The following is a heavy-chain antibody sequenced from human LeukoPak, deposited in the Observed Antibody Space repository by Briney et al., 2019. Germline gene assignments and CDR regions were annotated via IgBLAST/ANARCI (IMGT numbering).Heavy chain of an antibody. V-gene: IGHV3-23*01. CDR1: GFTFSSYA. CDR2: ISGSGGST. Sequence: GGSLRLSCAASGFTFSSYAMSWVRQAPGKGLEWVSAISGSGGSTYYADSVKGRFTISRDNSKNTLYLQMNSLRAEDTAVYYCAKEAVGATFSLLALSYYGMDVWGQGTTVTVSS. J-gene: IGHJ6*02. CDR3: AKEAVGATFSLLALSYYGMDV. D-gene: IGHD1-26*01.